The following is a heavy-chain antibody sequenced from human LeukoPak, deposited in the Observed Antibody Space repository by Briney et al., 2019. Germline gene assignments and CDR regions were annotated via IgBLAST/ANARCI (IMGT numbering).Heavy chain of an antibody. CDR1: AGSISSHY. J-gene: IGHJ5*01. CDR3: AREGPCSSTRCYLNNWLDS. CDR2: IYYSGST. V-gene: IGHV4-59*11. D-gene: IGHD2-2*01. Sequence: SETLSLTCTVSAGSISSHYWSWIRQPPGKGLEWIGYIYYSGSTNYNPSLKSRVTISVDTSKNQFSLKLSSVTAADTAVYYCAREGPCSSTRCYLNNWLDSWGQGTLVTVSS.